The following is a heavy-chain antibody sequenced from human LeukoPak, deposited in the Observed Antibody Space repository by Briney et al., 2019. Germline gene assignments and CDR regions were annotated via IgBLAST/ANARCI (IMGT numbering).Heavy chain of an antibody. Sequence: PGRSLRLSCAASGFTFDDYAMHWVRQAPGKGLEWVSGISWNSGSIGYADSVKGRFTISRDNAKNSLYLQMNSLRAEDTALYYCAKCSPVLYSYGYACYFDYWGQGTLVTVSS. CDR2: ISWNSGSI. J-gene: IGHJ4*02. CDR3: AKCSPVLYSYGYACYFDY. CDR1: GFTFDDYA. D-gene: IGHD5-18*01. V-gene: IGHV3-9*01.